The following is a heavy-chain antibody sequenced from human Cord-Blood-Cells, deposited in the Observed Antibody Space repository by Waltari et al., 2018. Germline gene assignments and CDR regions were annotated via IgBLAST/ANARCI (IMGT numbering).Heavy chain of an antibody. CDR1: GFTLRSHR. Sequence: EVQLVESGGGLVKPGGSLSLSCASSGFTLRSHRINWVRQAPGKGLEWVSSISSSSSYIYYADSVKGRFTISRDNAKNSLYLQMNSLRAEDTAVYYCARVRRGATTDYWGQGTLVTVSS. D-gene: IGHD1-26*01. V-gene: IGHV3-21*01. CDR3: ARVRRGATTDY. CDR2: ISSSSSYI. J-gene: IGHJ4*02.